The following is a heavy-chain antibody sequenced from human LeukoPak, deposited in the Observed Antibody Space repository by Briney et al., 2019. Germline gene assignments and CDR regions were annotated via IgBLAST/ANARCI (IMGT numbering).Heavy chain of an antibody. CDR1: GFTFSSYS. J-gene: IGHJ6*02. CDR3: ASYNSNFYYYYGMDV. Sequence: PGRSLRLSCAASGFTFSSYSMNWVRQAPGKGLEWVSYISSSSSTIYYADSVKGRFTISRDNAKNSLYLQMNSLRAEDTAVYYCASYNSNFYYYYGMDVWGQGTTVTVSS. CDR2: ISSSSSTI. D-gene: IGHD4-4*01. V-gene: IGHV3-48*01.